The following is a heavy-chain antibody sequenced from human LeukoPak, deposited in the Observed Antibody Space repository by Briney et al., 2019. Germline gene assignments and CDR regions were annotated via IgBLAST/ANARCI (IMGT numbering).Heavy chain of an antibody. CDR3: ARYFGYYDSSGYPSGYYYYGMDV. V-gene: IGHV3-53*01. J-gene: IGHJ6*02. CDR1: GFTVSSNY. CDR2: IYSGGST. D-gene: IGHD3-22*01. Sequence: GGSLRLSCAASGFTVSSNYMSWVRQAPGKGLEWVSVIYSGGSTYYADSVEGRFTISRDNSKNTLYLQMNSLRAEDTAVYYCARYFGYYDSSGYPSGYYYYGMDVWGQGTTVTVSS.